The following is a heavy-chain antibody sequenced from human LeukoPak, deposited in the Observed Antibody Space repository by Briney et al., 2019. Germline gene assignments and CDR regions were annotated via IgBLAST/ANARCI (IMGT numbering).Heavy chain of an antibody. J-gene: IGHJ5*02. CDR3: ARASLSPYEFDP. D-gene: IGHD3-22*01. CDR2: IYYSGST. CDR1: GGSVSSGSYY. V-gene: IGHV4-61*01. Sequence: SETLSLTCTVSGGSVSSGSYYWSWIRQPPGKGLEWIGYIYYSGSTNYNPSLKSRVAISVDTSKNQFSLKLSSVTAADTAVYYCARASLSPYEFDPWGQGTLVTVSS.